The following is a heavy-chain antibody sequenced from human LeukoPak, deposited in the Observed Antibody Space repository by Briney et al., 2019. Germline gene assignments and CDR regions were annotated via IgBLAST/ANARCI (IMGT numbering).Heavy chain of an antibody. CDR3: AKDTTYSGSYADAFDI. Sequence: GGSLRLSCAASGFTFSSYGMHWVRQAPGKGLEWVAFIRYDGSNKYYADSVKGRFTISRDNSKNTLYLQMNSLRAEDTAVYYCAKDTTYSGSYADAFDIWGQGTMVTVSS. CDR2: IRYDGSNK. V-gene: IGHV3-30*02. J-gene: IGHJ3*02. D-gene: IGHD1-26*01. CDR1: GFTFSSYG.